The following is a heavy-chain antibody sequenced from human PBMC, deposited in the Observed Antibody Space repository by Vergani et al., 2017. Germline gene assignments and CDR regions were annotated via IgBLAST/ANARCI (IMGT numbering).Heavy chain of an antibody. CDR1: GAAIKDFY. CDR2: VYYTGST. Sequence: QVQLQESGPVLVKPSETLSLTCTVSGAAIKDFYWSWFRQPPGKGLEWIGYVYYTGSTTYNPSLKSRVTISVDTSNNQFSLRMTSLTAADTAIYYCARDRDLYCRSTTSCHNWFDAWGQGSLVTVSS. D-gene: IGHD2/OR15-2a*01. CDR3: ARDRDLYCRSTTSCHNWFDA. J-gene: IGHJ5*02. V-gene: IGHV4-59*01.